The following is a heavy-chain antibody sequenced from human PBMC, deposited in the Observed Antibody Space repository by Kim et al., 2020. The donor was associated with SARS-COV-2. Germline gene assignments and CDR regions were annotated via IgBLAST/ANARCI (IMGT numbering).Heavy chain of an antibody. CDR1: GFTFSSYD. Sequence: GGSLRLSCAASGFTFSSYDMHWVRQATGKGLEWVSAIGIAGDTYYPDSVKGRFTISRENAKSSLHLQMNGLRAGDTAVYYCARKSIAASGIRWYFDLWGRGTLVAVAS. CDR2: IGIAGDT. V-gene: IGHV3-13*04. D-gene: IGHD6-13*01. J-gene: IGHJ2*01. CDR3: ARKSIAASGIRWYFDL.